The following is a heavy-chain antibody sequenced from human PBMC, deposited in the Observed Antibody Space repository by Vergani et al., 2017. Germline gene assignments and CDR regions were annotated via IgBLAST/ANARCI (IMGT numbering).Heavy chain of an antibody. CDR3: ARDRVAVAGLGGLDAFDI. CDR1: GYTFTSYY. CDR2: INPSGGST. Sequence: QVQLVQSGAEVKKPGASVKVSCKASGYTFTSYYMHWVRQAPGQGLEWMGIINPSGGSTSYAQKFQGRVTMTRDTSTSTVYMELSSLRSEDTAVYYCARDRVAVAGLGGLDAFDIWSQGTMVTVSS. V-gene: IGHV1-46*03. J-gene: IGHJ3*02. D-gene: IGHD6-19*01.